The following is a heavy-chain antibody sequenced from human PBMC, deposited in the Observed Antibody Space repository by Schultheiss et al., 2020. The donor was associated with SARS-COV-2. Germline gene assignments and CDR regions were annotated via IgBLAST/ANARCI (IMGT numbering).Heavy chain of an antibody. V-gene: IGHV3-30*18. CDR3: AKDNSGWYDYYYYGMDV. CDR2: ISYDGSNK. Sequence: GGSLRLSCAASGFTFSSYGMHWVRQAPGKGLEWVAVISYDGSNKYYADSVKGRFTISRDNSKNTLYLQMNSLRAEDTAVYYCAKDNSGWYDYYYYGMDVWGQGTTVTVSS. CDR1: GFTFSSYG. J-gene: IGHJ6*02. D-gene: IGHD6-19*01.